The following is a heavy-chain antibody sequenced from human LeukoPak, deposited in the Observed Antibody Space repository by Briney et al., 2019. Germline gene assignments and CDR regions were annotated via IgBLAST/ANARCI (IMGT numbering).Heavy chain of an antibody. D-gene: IGHD3-10*01. CDR1: GITLSNYG. CDR2: ISGSGGST. J-gene: IGHJ5*02. CDR3: AKDPADELWFANWFDP. V-gene: IGHV3-23*01. Sequence: GGSLRLSCAASGITLSNYGMSWVRQAPGKGLEWVAGISGSGGSTYYADSVKGRFTISRDNSKNSLYLQMNSLRAEDTAVYYCAKDPADELWFANWFDPWGQGTLVTVSS.